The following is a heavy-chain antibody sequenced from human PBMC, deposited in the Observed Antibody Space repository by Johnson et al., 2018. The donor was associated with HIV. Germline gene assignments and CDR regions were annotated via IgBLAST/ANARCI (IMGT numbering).Heavy chain of an antibody. CDR1: GFIFSSYG. Sequence: QMLLVESGGGVVRPGGSLRLSCAASGFIFSSYGMHWARQAPGKGLEWVAFIRYDETEKYYADSVKGRFTISRDNSKSTLFLHMNTLRVEDTAVYYCATPTGSDAFDVWGQGTLVTVSS. CDR3: ATPTGSDAFDV. CDR2: IRYDETEK. J-gene: IGHJ3*01. D-gene: IGHD1-1*01. V-gene: IGHV3-30*02.